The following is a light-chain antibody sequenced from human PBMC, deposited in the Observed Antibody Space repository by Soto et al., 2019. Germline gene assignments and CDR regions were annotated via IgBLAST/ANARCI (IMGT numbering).Light chain of an antibody. Sequence: QSALTQPPSASGSPGQSVTISCTGTSTDVGGYDYVSWYQQHPGKVPKLMIYEVNKRPSGVPDRFSGSKSGNTASLTVSGLPPEDDADYYCTSYAGGNNVFGTGTKVTVL. CDR1: STDVGGYDY. CDR2: EVN. V-gene: IGLV2-8*01. J-gene: IGLJ1*01. CDR3: TSYAGGNNV.